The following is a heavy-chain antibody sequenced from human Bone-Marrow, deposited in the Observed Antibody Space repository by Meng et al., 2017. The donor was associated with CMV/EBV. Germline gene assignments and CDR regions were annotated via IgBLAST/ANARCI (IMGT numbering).Heavy chain of an antibody. Sequence: GESLKISCAASGFTFSSYAMHWVRQAPGKGLEWVAVISYDGSNKYYADSVKGRFTISRDNSKNTLYLQMNSLRAEDTAVYYCARDNVQVPGGYYYYGMDVWGRGNTVNVSS. D-gene: IGHD6-6*01. V-gene: IGHV3-30-3*01. CDR1: GFTFSSYA. CDR3: ARDNVQVPGGYYYYGMDV. J-gene: IGHJ6*02. CDR2: ISYDGSNK.